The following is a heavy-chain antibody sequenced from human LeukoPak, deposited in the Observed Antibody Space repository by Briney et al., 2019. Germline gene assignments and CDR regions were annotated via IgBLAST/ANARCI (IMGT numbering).Heavy chain of an antibody. J-gene: IGHJ5*02. V-gene: IGHV3-15*01. D-gene: IGHD3-22*01. CDR3: ATDFYDST. CDR1: GFPFTNYA. Sequence: GESLRLSCAASGFPFTNYAMSWVRQAPGKGLEWVGRIRSNSDGGTIDYAAPVKGRFTLSRDDSKTTLYLQMNSLQTEDTAVYYCATDFYDSTWGQGTLVTVSS. CDR2: IRSNSDGGTI.